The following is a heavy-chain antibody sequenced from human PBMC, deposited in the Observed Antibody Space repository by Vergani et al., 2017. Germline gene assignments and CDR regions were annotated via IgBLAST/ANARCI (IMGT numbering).Heavy chain of an antibody. V-gene: IGHV4-31*03. CDR3: ARVMRIWGSPPSGYFDY. Sequence: QVQLQESGPGLVKPSQTLSLTCTVSGGPISSGGYYWSWIRQHPGKGLEWIGYIYYSGSTYYNPSLKSRVTISVDTSKNQFSLKLSSVTAADTAVYYCARVMRIWGSPPSGYFDYWGQGTLVTVSS. D-gene: IGHD3-16*01. CDR1: GGPISSGGYY. J-gene: IGHJ4*02. CDR2: IYYSGST.